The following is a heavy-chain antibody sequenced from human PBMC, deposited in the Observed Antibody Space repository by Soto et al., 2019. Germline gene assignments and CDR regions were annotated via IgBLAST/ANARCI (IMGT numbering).Heavy chain of an antibody. V-gene: IGHV4-61*01. CDR2: VYHTGRT. Sequence: SETLSLTCTVSGGSFKSGSYSWSWIRQPPGKGLEWIGYVYHTGRTSYNPSLKSRVSISMDTSKNQFSLNLDSVTAADTAVYFCARDFAYFDYWGQGTLVTVSS. CDR1: GGSFKSGSYS. J-gene: IGHJ4*02. CDR3: ARDFAYFDY. D-gene: IGHD3-3*01.